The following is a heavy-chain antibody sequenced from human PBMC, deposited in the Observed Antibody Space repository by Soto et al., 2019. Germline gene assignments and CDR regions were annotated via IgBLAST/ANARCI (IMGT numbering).Heavy chain of an antibody. J-gene: IGHJ4*02. Sequence: GGSQRLSCAASGFTFSSYAMSWVRQAPGKGLEWVSAISGSGGSTYYADSVKGRFTISRDNSKNTLYLQMNSLRAEDTAVYYCAKALPNYYDSSGYYWFFDYWGQGTLVTVSS. CDR3: AKALPNYYDSSGYYWFFDY. D-gene: IGHD3-22*01. CDR1: GFTFSSYA. V-gene: IGHV3-23*01. CDR2: ISGSGGST.